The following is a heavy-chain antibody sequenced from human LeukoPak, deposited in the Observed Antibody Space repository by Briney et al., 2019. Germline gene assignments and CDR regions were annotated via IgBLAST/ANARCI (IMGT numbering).Heavy chain of an antibody. CDR2: INPNSGGT. CDR1: GYTFTGYY. V-gene: IGHV1-2*02. Sequence: GASVKVSCKASGYTFTGYYMHCVRQAPGQGLEWMGWINPNSGGTNYAQKFQGRVTMTRDTSISTAYMELSRLRSDDTAVYYCASRSVYYDSSGYPSDYWGQGTLVTVSS. J-gene: IGHJ4*02. CDR3: ASRSVYYDSSGYPSDY. D-gene: IGHD3-22*01.